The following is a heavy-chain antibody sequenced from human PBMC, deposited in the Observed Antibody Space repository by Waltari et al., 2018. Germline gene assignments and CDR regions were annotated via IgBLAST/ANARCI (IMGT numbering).Heavy chain of an antibody. CDR3: AKAISSSSRLTDY. V-gene: IGHV3-23*01. CDR2: ISGSGGST. J-gene: IGHJ4*02. CDR1: GFTFSSYA. Sequence: EVQLLESGGGLVQPGGSLRPSCAASGFTFSSYAMSWVRQAPGKGLEVVSAISGSGGSTYYADSVKVRFTISRDNSKNTLYLQMNILRAEDTAVYYCAKAISSSSRLTDYLGQGTLVSVSS. D-gene: IGHD6-6*01.